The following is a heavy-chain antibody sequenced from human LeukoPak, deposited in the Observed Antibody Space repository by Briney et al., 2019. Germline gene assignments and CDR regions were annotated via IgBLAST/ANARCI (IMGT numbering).Heavy chain of an antibody. D-gene: IGHD6-6*01. Sequence: SVKVSCKASGYTFTSYDINWVRQAPGQGLEWMGGIIPIFGTANYAQKFQGRVTITTDESTSTAYMELSSLRSEDTAVYYCARGPVSSSSYDYYYYYMDVWGKGTTVTVSS. J-gene: IGHJ6*03. CDR2: IIPIFGTA. CDR3: ARGPVSSSSYDYYYYYMDV. CDR1: GYTFTSYD. V-gene: IGHV1-69*05.